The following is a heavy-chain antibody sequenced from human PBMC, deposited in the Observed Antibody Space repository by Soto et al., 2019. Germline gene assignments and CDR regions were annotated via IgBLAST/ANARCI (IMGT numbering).Heavy chain of an antibody. Sequence: SETLSLTFSVSGGYVTNGRSYWNWIHQSPGKGLEWIAYIYHSGSTYYNPSPRSRVTISVDSSENQFSLKLSSVTSADTAVYYCARDMKFESDGGHCYYGTDVCGPGTTVTGSS. D-gene: IGHD3-16*01. CDR2: IYHSGST. J-gene: IGHJ6*01. V-gene: IGHV4-30-2*06. CDR1: GGYVTNGRSY. CDR3: ARDMKFESDGGHCYYGTDV.